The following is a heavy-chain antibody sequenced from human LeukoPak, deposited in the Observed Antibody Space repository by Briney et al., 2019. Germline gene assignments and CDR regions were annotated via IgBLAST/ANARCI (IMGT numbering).Heavy chain of an antibody. V-gene: IGHV4-39*01. CDR1: SGSVSTSSYY. J-gene: IGHJ5*02. CDR3: ASTVDTAMVSFDP. Sequence: SETLSLTCTVSSGSVSTSSYYWGWIRQPPGKGLEWIGSVYYSGSTYYNPSLKSRVTISVDTSKNQFSLKLSSVTAADTAVYYCASTVDTAMVSFDPWGQGTLVTVSS. CDR2: VYYSGST. D-gene: IGHD5-18*01.